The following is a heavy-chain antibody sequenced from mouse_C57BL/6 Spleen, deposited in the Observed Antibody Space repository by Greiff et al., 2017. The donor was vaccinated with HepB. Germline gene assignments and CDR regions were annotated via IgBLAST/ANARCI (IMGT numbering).Heavy chain of an antibody. D-gene: IGHD1-1*01. CDR1: GYAFTNYL. J-gene: IGHJ2*01. CDR2: INPGSGGT. V-gene: IGHV1-54*01. Sequence: VQLQESGAELVRPGTSVKVSCKASGYAFTNYLIEWVKQRPGQGLEWIGVINPGSGGTNYNEKFKGKATLTADKSSSTAYMQLSSLTSEDSAVYFCARSYYGSFPYYFDYWGQGTTLTVSS. CDR3: ARSYYGSFPYYFDY.